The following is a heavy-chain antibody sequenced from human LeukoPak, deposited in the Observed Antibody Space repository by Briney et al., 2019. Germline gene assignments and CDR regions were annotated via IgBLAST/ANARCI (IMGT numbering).Heavy chain of an antibody. CDR3: AREYCSGGSCHPDH. D-gene: IGHD2-15*01. CDR2: VSYDGYKK. J-gene: IGHJ4*02. CDR1: GITFSNHV. Sequence: GGSLRLSCEASGITFSNHVLHWVRQAPGKGLEWVGLVSYDGYKKYYADSVRGRFTISRDFYSDTLYLEMNSLRVEDTALYHCAREYCSGGSCHPDHWGQGTLVTVSS. V-gene: IGHV3-30-3*01.